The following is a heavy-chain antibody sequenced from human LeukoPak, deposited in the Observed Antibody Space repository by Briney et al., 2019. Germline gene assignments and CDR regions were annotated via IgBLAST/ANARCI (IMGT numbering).Heavy chain of an antibody. CDR1: GFTFSNAW. CDR3: IYTTPDYDFWSGRKNGAFEI. Sequence: GGSLRLSCVASGFTFSNAWMSWVRQAPGKGREWVGHIKSKTDGETTGYAAPVKGRFTISRDDSKNTLYLQMNSLKTDDTAVYYCIYTTPDYDFWSGRKNGAFEIWGQGTLVTVSS. V-gene: IGHV3-15*01. J-gene: IGHJ3*02. CDR2: IKSKTDGETT. D-gene: IGHD3-3*01.